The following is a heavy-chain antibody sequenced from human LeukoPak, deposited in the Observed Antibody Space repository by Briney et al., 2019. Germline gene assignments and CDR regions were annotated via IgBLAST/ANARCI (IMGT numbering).Heavy chain of an antibody. V-gene: IGHV3-7*01. J-gene: IGHJ4*02. Sequence: GGSLRLSCATSGFIFSSYWMCWVCQAPGKGLEWVANIKSDGSEEYYGDSVKGRFTISRDNAKNSLYLQMNSLRVEDTAVYYCARDDLWLGHWGQGSLVTVSS. CDR2: IKSDGSEE. D-gene: IGHD3-10*01. CDR3: ARDDLWLGH. CDR1: GFIFSSYW.